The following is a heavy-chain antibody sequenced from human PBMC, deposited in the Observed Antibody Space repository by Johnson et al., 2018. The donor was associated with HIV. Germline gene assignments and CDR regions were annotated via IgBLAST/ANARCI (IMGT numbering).Heavy chain of an antibody. D-gene: IGHD4-17*01. V-gene: IGHV3-7*01. CDR3: ARRTVTALFDI. CDR2: INQDGSEK. J-gene: IGHJ3*02. CDR1: GITFSFYC. Sequence: VQLVESGGGVLQPGRSLRLSCEASGITFSFYCMNWVRQAPGKGLEWVANINQDGSEKYYVDSVKGRFTISRDNSKNTLYLQMNSLRDEDTAVYYCARRTVTALFDIWGHGTLVTVSS.